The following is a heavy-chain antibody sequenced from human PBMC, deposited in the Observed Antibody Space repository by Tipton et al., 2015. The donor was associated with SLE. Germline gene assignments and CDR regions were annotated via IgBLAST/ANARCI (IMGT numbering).Heavy chain of an antibody. CDR3: AKDRGRIAVAGGY. Sequence: SLRLSCAASGFTFSSYWMSWVRQAPGKGLEWVAVISYDGSNKYYADSVKGRFTISRDNSKNTVYLQMNSLKPEDTAVYYCAKDRGRIAVAGGYWGQGTLVTVSS. CDR1: GFTFSSYW. CDR2: ISYDGSNK. D-gene: IGHD6-19*01. V-gene: IGHV3-30*18. J-gene: IGHJ4*02.